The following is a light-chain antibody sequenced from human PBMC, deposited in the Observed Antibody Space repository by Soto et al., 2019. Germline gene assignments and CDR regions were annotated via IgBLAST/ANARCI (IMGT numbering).Light chain of an antibody. J-gene: IGKJ4*01. V-gene: IGKV1-39*01. CDR1: QSISSY. CDR2: AES. Sequence: DIQMTQSPSSLSASVGDRVTITCRASQSISSYLNWYQQKPGKAPKLLIYAESSLQSGVPSRFSGSGSGTDFTLPISSLQPEDFATYYCQQSYSTPLTFGGGTKVEIK. CDR3: QQSYSTPLT.